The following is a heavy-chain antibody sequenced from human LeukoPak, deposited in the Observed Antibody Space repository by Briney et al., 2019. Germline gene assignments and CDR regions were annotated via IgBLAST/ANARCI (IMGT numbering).Heavy chain of an antibody. J-gene: IGHJ4*02. CDR1: GFPFSRNS. D-gene: IGHD1-1*01. Sequence: GGSLRLSCSASGFPFSRNSMHWVRQAPGKGLEYVSAISGNGGTTSYADAVKGRFTISRDNAKSTLDMHMNGLRADDSAVYYCTTMEYWGQGTLVTVSS. V-gene: IGHV3-64*04. CDR3: TTMEY. CDR2: ISGNGGTT.